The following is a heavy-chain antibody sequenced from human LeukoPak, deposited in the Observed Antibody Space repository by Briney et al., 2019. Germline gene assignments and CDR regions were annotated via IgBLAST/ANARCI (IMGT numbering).Heavy chain of an antibody. V-gene: IGHV3-7*03. CDR1: GFTFSNFW. CDR2: IKQDGSER. Sequence: PGGSLRLSCADSGFTFSNFWMSWVRQAPGKGLEWVANIKQDGSERYYVDSVKGRFTISRDNAKNSLYLQMKSLRAEDTAVYYCARVGLCSGGSCYSYYYGMDVWGKGTTVTVSS. J-gene: IGHJ6*04. D-gene: IGHD2-15*01. CDR3: ARVGLCSGGSCYSYYYGMDV.